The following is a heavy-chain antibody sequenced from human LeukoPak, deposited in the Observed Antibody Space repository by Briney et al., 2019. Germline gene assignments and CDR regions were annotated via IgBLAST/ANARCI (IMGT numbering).Heavy chain of an antibody. J-gene: IGHJ4*02. Sequence: GGSLRLSCAASGFTFSNYTMNWVRQAPGKGLERVSSISSSSSYLYYADSVKGRFTISRDNAKSSLYLQMNSLRAEDTAVFYCAREDIVATMTFDYWGRGILVTVSS. D-gene: IGHD5-12*01. V-gene: IGHV3-21*01. CDR3: AREDIVATMTFDY. CDR1: GFTFSNYT. CDR2: ISSSSSYL.